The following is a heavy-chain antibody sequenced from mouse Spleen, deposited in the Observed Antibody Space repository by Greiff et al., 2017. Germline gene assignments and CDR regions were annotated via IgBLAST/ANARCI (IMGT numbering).Heavy chain of an antibody. CDR2: INYDGSST. D-gene: IGHD4-1*01. Sequence: EVKLVESEGGLVQPGSSMKLSCTASGFTFSDYYMAWVRQVPEKGLEWVANINYDGSSTYYLDSLKSRFIISRDNAKNILYLQMSSLKSEDTATYYCARVSSANWDWYFDVWGAGTTVTVSS. J-gene: IGHJ1*01. CDR1: GFTFSDYY. V-gene: IGHV5-16*01. CDR3: ARVSSANWDWYFDV.